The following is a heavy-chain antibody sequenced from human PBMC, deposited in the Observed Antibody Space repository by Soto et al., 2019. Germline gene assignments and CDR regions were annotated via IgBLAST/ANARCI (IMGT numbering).Heavy chain of an antibody. CDR1: GFTFSMYS. Sequence: PGVSLRLSCEVSGFTFSMYSMSWVRQSPGKGLEWVAKIPQDGVDGHYADSVKGRFTISRDNGKNSLYLQLNNLRAEDTAVYYCARDHLILPAHDFFYGSDVWGRWATV. J-gene: IGHJ6*02. D-gene: IGHD2-21*02. CDR2: IPQDGVDG. V-gene: IGHV3-7*03. CDR3: ARDHLILPAHDFFYGSDV.